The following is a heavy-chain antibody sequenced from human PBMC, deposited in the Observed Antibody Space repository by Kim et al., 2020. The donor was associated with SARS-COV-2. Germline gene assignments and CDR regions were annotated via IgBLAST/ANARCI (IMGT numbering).Heavy chain of an antibody. CDR2: IRSKANSYAT. CDR3: TRVPGTPLAFWDALDI. CDR1: GFTFSDSA. J-gene: IGHJ3*02. D-gene: IGHD1-1*01. V-gene: IGHV3-73*01. Sequence: GGSLRLSCAASGFTFSDSAIHWVRQASGKGLEWVGCIRSKANSYATAYAASVKGRFTISRDESKNTPYLQMNSLKTEDTAVYFCTRVPGTPLAFWDALDIWGQGTMVTVSS.